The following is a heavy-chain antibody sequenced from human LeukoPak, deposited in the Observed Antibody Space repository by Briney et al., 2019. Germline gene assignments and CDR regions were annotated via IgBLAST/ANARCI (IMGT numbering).Heavy chain of an antibody. CDR1: GFTFSDYY. D-gene: IGHD3-9*01. CDR3: AVPQSYDIWYGMDV. J-gene: IGHJ6*04. Sequence: GGSLRLSCAASGFTFSDYYMSWIRQAPGKGLEWVSYISSSGSTIYYADSVKGRFTISRDNSKNTLLLQMNSLRAEDTAVYYCAVPQSYDIWYGMDVWGKGTTVTVSS. CDR2: ISSSGSTI. V-gene: IGHV3-11*01.